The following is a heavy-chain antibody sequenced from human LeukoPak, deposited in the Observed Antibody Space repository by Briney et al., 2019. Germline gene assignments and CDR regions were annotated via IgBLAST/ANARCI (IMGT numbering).Heavy chain of an antibody. D-gene: IGHD2-2*01. CDR3: AKDRGSCSSTSCSANWFDP. Sequence: PSETLSLTCAVYGGSFSGYYWSWIRQPPGKGLEWIGEINHSGSTNYNPSLKSRVTISVDTSKNQFSLKLSSVTAADTAVYYCAKDRGSCSSTSCSANWFDPWGQGTLVTVSS. V-gene: IGHV4-34*01. J-gene: IGHJ5*02. CDR2: INHSGST. CDR1: GGSFSGYY.